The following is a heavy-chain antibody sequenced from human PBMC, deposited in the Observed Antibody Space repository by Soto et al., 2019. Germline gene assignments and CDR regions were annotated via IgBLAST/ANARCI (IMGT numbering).Heavy chain of an antibody. CDR3: VRVVAIPGYPDN. CDR2: VVPIVDTS. CDR1: GGTFSSYA. J-gene: IGHJ4*02. D-gene: IGHD5-12*01. Sequence: QVQLVQSGAEVRQPASSVKVSCQTSGGTFSSYAISWVRQAPGQGLEWMGGVVPIVDTSTYAQKFKGRVTITADEATSTVDMVLSSLRSDDTAVYYCVRVVAIPGYPDNWGQGTLVTVSS. V-gene: IGHV1-69*12.